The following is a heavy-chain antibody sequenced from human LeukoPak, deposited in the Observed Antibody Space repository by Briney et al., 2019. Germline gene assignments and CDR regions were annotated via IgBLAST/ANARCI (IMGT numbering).Heavy chain of an antibody. V-gene: IGHV3-21*01. CDR1: GFTFSSYI. J-gene: IGHJ3*02. D-gene: IGHD2-2*01. Sequence: GGSLRLSCAASGFTFSSYIMNWVRQAPGKGLEWVSSISSSSSYIYYADSVKGRFTISRDNAKNSLYLQMNSLRAEDTAVYYCARDGPFSSTSWNAFDIWGQGTMVTVSS. CDR2: ISSSSSYI. CDR3: ARDGPFSSTSWNAFDI.